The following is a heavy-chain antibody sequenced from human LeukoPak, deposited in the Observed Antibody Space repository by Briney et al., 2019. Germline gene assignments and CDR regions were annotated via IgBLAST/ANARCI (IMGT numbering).Heavy chain of an antibody. CDR2: INPRAGST. CDR1: GYTFMSYY. Sequence: ASVKVSCKTSGYTFMSYYMHWVRQAPGQGLEKMGIINPRAGSTDYAQKLQGRVSMSMDTSTSTVYMKLSSLRSEDTAVYYCARAVRGDFRGDDYDNWGQGTLVTVSS. V-gene: IGHV1-46*04. CDR3: ARAVRGDFRGDDYDN. D-gene: IGHD5-12*01. J-gene: IGHJ4*02.